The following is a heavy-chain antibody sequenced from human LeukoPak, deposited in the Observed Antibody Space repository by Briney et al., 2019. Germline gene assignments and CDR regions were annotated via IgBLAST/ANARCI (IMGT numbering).Heavy chain of an antibody. CDR3: ARGSGTITMVRGVFYGMDV. CDR1: GGTFSSYG. D-gene: IGHD3-10*01. CDR2: SIPIFGTP. J-gene: IGHJ6*02. Sequence: ASVKVSCKASGGTFSSYGISWVRQAPGQGLGGMGGSIPIFGTPNYAQKFQGRVTITADESTSTAYMELSSLRSEDTAVYYCARGSGTITMVRGVFYGMDVWGQGTTVTVSS. V-gene: IGHV1-69*01.